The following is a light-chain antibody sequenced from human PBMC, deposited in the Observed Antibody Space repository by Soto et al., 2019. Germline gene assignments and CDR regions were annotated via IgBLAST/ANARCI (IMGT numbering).Light chain of an antibody. CDR1: NTDVGQDKS. J-gene: IGLJ1*01. CDR3: VSYTDTDTLV. Sequence: QSVLTPPASVSGSRGQSIIISCVGRNTDVGQDKSVSWYQQGPGKAPKLLIFEVTNRPSGVSNRFSGSRSGNTASLTISGLQPDDEGDYFCVSYTDTDTLVFGTGTKVTVL. CDR2: EVT. V-gene: IGLV2-14*01.